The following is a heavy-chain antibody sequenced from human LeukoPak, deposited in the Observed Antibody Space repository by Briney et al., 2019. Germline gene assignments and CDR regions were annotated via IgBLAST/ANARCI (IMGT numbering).Heavy chain of an antibody. CDR2: ISSSGTNT. CDR3: AKHSRAVVVAAKDY. Sequence: QGGGSLRLSCAAAGFTFSNYSMGWVRQAPGKGLEWVSGISSSGTNTYYADSVKRQFTISRDNSKNTLYLQMNSLRAEDTAIYYCAKHSRAVVVAAKDYWGQGSLVPVSS. J-gene: IGHJ4*02. CDR1: GFTFSNYS. D-gene: IGHD2-15*01. V-gene: IGHV3-23*01.